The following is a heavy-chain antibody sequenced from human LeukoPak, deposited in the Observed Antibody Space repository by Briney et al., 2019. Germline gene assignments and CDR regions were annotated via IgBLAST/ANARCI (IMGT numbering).Heavy chain of an antibody. CDR3: VRDHYYDSSVAY. V-gene: IGHV4-34*01. D-gene: IGHD3-22*01. J-gene: IGHJ4*02. Sequence: SETLSLTCAVYGGSFSGYYWSWIRQPPGKGLEWIGEINHSGSTNYNPSLKSRVTISLDTSKNQFSLKMSSVTAADTAIYYCVRDHYYDSSVAYWGQGTLVTVSS. CDR2: INHSGST. CDR1: GGSFSGYY.